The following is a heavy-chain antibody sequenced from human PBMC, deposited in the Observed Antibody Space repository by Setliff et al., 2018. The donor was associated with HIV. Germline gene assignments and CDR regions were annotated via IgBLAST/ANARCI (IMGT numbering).Heavy chain of an antibody. CDR3: GRDLDDFDSSGYLYL. J-gene: IGHJ5*02. CDR2: IHYSGST. CDR1: GFSLSTSGMR. Sequence: SGPTLVNPTQTLTLTCTFSGFSLSTSGMRVSWIRQSPGNGLEWIGYIHYSGSTYYNPSLKSRVTISVDTSQNQFSLRLTSVTAADTAVYYCGRDLDDFDSSGYLYLWGRGTLVTVSS. D-gene: IGHD3-22*01. V-gene: IGHV4-30-4*08.